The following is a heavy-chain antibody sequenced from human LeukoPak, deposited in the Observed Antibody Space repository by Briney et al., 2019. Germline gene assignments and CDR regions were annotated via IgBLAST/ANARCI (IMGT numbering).Heavy chain of an antibody. Sequence: GSPRLSCAASGFTFSSYWMSWVRQAPGKRLEWVANIKQDGSEKYYVDSVKGRFTISRDNAKNSLYLQMNSLRAEDTAVYYCARYCSSTSCYYYYGMDVWGQGTTVTVSS. D-gene: IGHD2-2*01. CDR2: IKQDGSEK. CDR1: GFTFSSYW. V-gene: IGHV3-7*01. CDR3: ARYCSSTSCYYYYGMDV. J-gene: IGHJ6*02.